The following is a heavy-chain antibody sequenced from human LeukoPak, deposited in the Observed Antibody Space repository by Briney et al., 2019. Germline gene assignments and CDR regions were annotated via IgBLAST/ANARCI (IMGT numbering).Heavy chain of an antibody. V-gene: IGHV1-2*07. D-gene: IGHD1-20*01. J-gene: IGHJ4*02. CDR2: TDPISGGA. CDR3: ARDFCYNGMGYNSLDY. CDR1: GYIFTGYR. Sequence: ASVKVSCKASGYIFTGYRIHWVRQAPGQGLEWMEWTDPISGGANSAHKLQGRVTMTRDTPTSTTYMGLSRLSSDDTAVYYCARDFCYNGMGYNSLDYWSEGTLVTVSS.